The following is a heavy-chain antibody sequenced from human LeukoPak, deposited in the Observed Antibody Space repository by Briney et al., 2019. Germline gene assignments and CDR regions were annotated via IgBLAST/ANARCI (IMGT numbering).Heavy chain of an antibody. Sequence: GGSLRLSCAASGFTFSSYSMNWVRQAPGKGLEWVSYISRSTTIYYADSVKGRFTVSRDNAKNSLYLQMNSLRAEDTAVYYCAGDGGGYSYYVDYWGQGTLVTVSS. CDR2: ISRSTTI. CDR3: AGDGGGYSYYVDY. CDR1: GFTFSSYS. D-gene: IGHD5-18*01. V-gene: IGHV3-48*04. J-gene: IGHJ4*02.